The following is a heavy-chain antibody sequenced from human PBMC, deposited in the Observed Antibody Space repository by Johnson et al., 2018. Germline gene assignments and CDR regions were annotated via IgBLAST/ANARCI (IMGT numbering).Heavy chain of an antibody. CDR1: GFTFSTYD. CDR2: IGIAGDT. V-gene: IGHV3-13*01. D-gene: IGHD3-22*01. J-gene: IGHJ3*02. Sequence: VQLVQSGGGLVQPGGSLRLSCTASGFTFSTYDMHWVRPGPGKGLEWVSTIGIAGDTYYPGSVKGRFTIARNNTKNTLYLQMNSLGAEDTAGYYCARERRSMVVVVTDAFDIWGQGTMVTVSS. CDR3: ARERRSMVVVVTDAFDI.